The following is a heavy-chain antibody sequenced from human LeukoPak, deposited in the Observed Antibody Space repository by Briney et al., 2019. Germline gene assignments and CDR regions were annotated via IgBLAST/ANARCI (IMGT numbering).Heavy chain of an antibody. CDR3: ARDLIGWNFFDY. Sequence: PSETLSLTCTVSGGSISSYYCSWIRQPAGKGLEWIGRVYTSGSTNYNSSLKSRVTMSVDTSKNQFSLKLSSVTAADTAVYYCARDLIGWNFFDYWGQGTLVTVSS. CDR1: GGSISSYY. CDR2: VYTSGST. D-gene: IGHD2/OR15-2a*01. J-gene: IGHJ4*02. V-gene: IGHV4-4*07.